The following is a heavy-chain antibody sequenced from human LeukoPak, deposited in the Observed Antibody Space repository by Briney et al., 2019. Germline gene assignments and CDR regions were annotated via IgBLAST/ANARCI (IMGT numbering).Heavy chain of an antibody. CDR3: ARDTGLAGPCDY. CDR2: ISSSDSTI. Sequence: GSLRLSCATSGFTFSDYYMSWIRRAPGKGLEWVSYISSSDSTIYYADSVKGRFTISRDNAKNSLHLRMNSLRAEDTAVYYCARDTGLAGPCDYWSQGTLVTVSS. V-gene: IGHV3-11*01. J-gene: IGHJ4*02. CDR1: GFTFSDYY.